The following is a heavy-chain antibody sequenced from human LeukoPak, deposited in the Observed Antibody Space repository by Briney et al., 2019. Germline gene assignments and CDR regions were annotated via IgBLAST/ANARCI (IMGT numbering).Heavy chain of an antibody. CDR1: GFTFSDYY. V-gene: IGHV3-11*04. Sequence: GGSLRLSCAASGFTFSDYYMSWIRQAPGKGLECVSYISSSGSTIYYTDSVKGRFTISRDNAKNSLYLQMNSLRAEDTAVYFCARDSAPSIASRPYPDYWGQGTLGTVSS. D-gene: IGHD6-6*01. CDR3: ARDSAPSIASRPYPDY. J-gene: IGHJ4*02. CDR2: ISSSGSTI.